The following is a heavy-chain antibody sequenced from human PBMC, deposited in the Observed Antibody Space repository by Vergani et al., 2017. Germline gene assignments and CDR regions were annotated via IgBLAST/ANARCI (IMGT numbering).Heavy chain of an antibody. V-gene: IGHV1-69*01. D-gene: IGHD2-15*01. Sequence: QVQLVQSGAEVKKPGSSVKVSCKASGGTFSSYAISWVQQAPGQGLEWMGGIIPIFGTANYAQKFQGRVTITADESTSTAYMELSSLRSEDTAVYYCARESGYCSGGSCARLEPLNAFDIWGQGTMVTVSS. CDR1: GGTFSSYA. CDR2: IIPIFGTA. J-gene: IGHJ3*02. CDR3: ARESGYCSGGSCARLEPLNAFDI.